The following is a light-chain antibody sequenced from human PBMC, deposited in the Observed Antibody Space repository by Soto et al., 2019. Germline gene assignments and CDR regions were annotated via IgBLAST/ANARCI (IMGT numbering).Light chain of an antibody. CDR2: WAS. V-gene: IGKV4-1*01. CDR3: QQYFDVPFT. Sequence: IVMTQSPDSLAVSLGESATMNCKCSRSVLYKSNNKNHLAWYQQKPGQPPQLIIYWASTRESGVPERFSGSGSGKDFTLTISSLEAEDVAFYWCQQYFDVPFTFGGGTKVEIX. J-gene: IGKJ4*01. CDR1: RSVLYKSNNKNH.